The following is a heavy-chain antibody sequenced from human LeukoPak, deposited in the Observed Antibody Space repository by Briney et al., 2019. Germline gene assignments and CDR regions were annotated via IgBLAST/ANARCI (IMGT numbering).Heavy chain of an antibody. CDR1: GGSISSGGYY. CDR3: ARGRYYFDY. J-gene: IGHJ4*02. Sequence: SQTLSLTCTVSGGSISSGGYYWSWIRQHPGKGLEWIGYLYYSGSTNYNPSLKSRFTISVDTSKNQFSLRLSSVTAADTAVYYCARGRYYFDYWGQGTLVTVSS. CDR2: LYYSGST. V-gene: IGHV4-61*08.